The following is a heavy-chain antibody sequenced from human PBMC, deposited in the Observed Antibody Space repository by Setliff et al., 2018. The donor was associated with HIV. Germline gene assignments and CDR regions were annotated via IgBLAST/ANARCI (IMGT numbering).Heavy chain of an antibody. V-gene: IGHV1-2*02. CDR2: INPNSGGT. D-gene: IGHD3-3*01. Sequence: ASVKVSCKASGYTFTGYYMHWVRQAPGQGLEWMGWINPNSGGTTYAQKFQGRVTMTRDTSISTAYMEVSRLRSDDTAVYYCARLSSLEDAFDIWGQGTMVTVSS. CDR3: ARLSSLEDAFDI. J-gene: IGHJ3*02. CDR1: GYTFTGYY.